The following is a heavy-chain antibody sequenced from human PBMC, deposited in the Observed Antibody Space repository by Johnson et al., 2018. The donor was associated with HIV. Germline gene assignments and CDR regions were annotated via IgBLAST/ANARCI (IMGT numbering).Heavy chain of an antibody. Sequence: VQLVESGGGLVQPGGSLRLSCVVSGFTVSSNYMSWVRQAPGKGLEWVSVIYSGGSTYYADSGKGRFTISRDNSKNTLYLQMNSLRAEDTAVYYCARDSGQQLAGAFDIWGQGTMVTVSS. D-gene: IGHD6-6*01. J-gene: IGHJ3*02. CDR2: IYSGGST. CDR3: ARDSGQQLAGAFDI. V-gene: IGHV3-66*02. CDR1: GFTVSSNY.